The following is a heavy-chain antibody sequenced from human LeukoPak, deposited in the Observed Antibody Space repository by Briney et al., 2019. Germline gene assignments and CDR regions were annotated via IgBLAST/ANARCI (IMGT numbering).Heavy chain of an antibody. CDR3: TTANYYDSSGYYGDFDY. CDR1: GFSFSSYS. J-gene: IGHJ4*02. V-gene: IGHV3-15*01. CDR2: IKSKTDGGTT. D-gene: IGHD3-22*01. Sequence: PGGSLRLSCAASGFSFSSYSMSWVRQAPGKGLEWVGRIKSKTDGGTTDYAAPVKGRFTISRDDSKNTLYLQMNSLKTEDTAVYYCTTANYYDSSGYYGDFDYWGQGTLVTVSS.